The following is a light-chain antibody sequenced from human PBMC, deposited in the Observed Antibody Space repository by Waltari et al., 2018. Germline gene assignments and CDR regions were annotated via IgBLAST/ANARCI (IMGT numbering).Light chain of an antibody. CDR3: QQAASFPLT. Sequence: IQMTQSPSSVSASVGDRVTVTWRASQGINSWLAWYQQKPGRAPKLLLYGASSLQSGVPSRFSGSGSGTDFTLTISSLQPDDFATYYCQQAASFPLTFGGGTKVEIK. CDR2: GAS. J-gene: IGKJ4*01. CDR1: QGINSW. V-gene: IGKV1-12*01.